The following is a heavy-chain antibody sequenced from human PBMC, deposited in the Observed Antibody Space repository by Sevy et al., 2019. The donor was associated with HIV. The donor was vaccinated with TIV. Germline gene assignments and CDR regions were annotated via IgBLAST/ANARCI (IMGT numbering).Heavy chain of an antibody. Sequence: GSLRPSCAASGFTFSGSDMHWVRQVKGKGLEWISSIGTLADTFYADSVKGRFTISRDNAQSYLYLHMSSLKVGDTALYFCVRGLQTHCDRTACPLDYWGQGTLVTVSS. D-gene: IGHD2-21*01. CDR1: GFTFSGSD. V-gene: IGHV3-13*01. CDR2: IGTLADT. CDR3: VRGLQTHCDRTACPLDY. J-gene: IGHJ4*02.